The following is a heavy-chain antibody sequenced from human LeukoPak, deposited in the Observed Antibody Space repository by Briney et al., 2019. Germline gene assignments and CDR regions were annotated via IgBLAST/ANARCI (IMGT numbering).Heavy chain of an antibody. J-gene: IGHJ5*02. CDR2: INPRSGST. CDR3: ARPMDSGSYYYWFDP. D-gene: IGHD1-26*01. CDR1: GDTFTSYY. V-gene: IGHV1-46*01. Sequence: ASVKVSCKASGDTFTSYYMHWVRQAPGQGLEWMGIINPRSGSTNYAQKFQGRVTMTTDTSTSTIYMELSSLRSEDTAVYYCARPMDSGSYYYWFDPWGQGTLVTVSS.